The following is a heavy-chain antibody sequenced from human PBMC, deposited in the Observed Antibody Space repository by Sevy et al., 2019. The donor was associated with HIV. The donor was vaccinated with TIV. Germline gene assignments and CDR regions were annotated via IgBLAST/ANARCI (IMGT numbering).Heavy chain of an antibody. Sequence: ASVKVSCKASGYPFTDYYIHWVRQAPGQGFEWMGWINPNSGGTQFAQKFQGRVAMTRDTSISTAYLDLSSLRSDDTAVYYCAQLVGGTRDHYSGQGALVTVSS. D-gene: IGHD1-26*01. CDR1: GYPFTDYY. J-gene: IGHJ4*02. V-gene: IGHV1-2*02. CDR2: INPNSGGT. CDR3: AQLVGGTRDHY.